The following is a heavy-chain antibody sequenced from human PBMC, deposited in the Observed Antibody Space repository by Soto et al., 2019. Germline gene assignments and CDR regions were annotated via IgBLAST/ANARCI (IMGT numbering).Heavy chain of an antibody. J-gene: IGHJ5*02. CDR1: GGTFSSYA. Sequence: SSVQVSCKASGGTFSSYAISWVRQAPGQGLEWMGGIIPIFGTANYAQKFQGRVTITADESTSTAYMELSSLRSEATAVYYCASSYSGSHGYNWFDPWGQGTRVTVS. V-gene: IGHV1-69*01. CDR2: IIPIFGTA. D-gene: IGHD1-26*01. CDR3: ASSYSGSHGYNWFDP.